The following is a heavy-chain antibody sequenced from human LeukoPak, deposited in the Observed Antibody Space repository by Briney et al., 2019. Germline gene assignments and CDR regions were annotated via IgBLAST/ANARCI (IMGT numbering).Heavy chain of an antibody. CDR3: AKRMTTVTAFDY. Sequence: GGSLRLSCAASGFTVSSTYMSWVRRAPGKGLEWVSAISGSGGSTYYADSVKGRFTISRDNSMNTLHLQMNSLRPEDTAVYYCAKRMTTVTAFDYWGQGTLVTVSS. J-gene: IGHJ4*02. V-gene: IGHV3-23*01. CDR2: ISGSGGST. CDR1: GFTVSSTY. D-gene: IGHD4-17*01.